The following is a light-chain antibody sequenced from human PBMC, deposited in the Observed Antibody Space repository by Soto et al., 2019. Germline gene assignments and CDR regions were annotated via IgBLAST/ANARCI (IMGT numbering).Light chain of an antibody. Sequence: DMLMTKYQSYLSASVGDRGTITCRASQGISNYLAWYQQKPGKVLYLLIYASSPLPSGVPSRFSGSGSRTDFTLTISSLQPEDATSYYSQKYNSAPLTVGGGTKVDSK. CDR2: ASS. J-gene: IGKJ4*01. CDR1: QGISNY. CDR3: QKYNSAPLT. V-gene: IGKV1-27*01.